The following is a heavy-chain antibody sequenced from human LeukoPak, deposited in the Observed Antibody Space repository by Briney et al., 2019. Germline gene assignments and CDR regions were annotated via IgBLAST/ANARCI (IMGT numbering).Heavy chain of an antibody. CDR2: ISGSGANT. J-gene: IGHJ5*02. D-gene: IGHD6-13*01. V-gene: IGHV3-23*01. CDR1: GFTVSSNY. Sequence: SGGSLRLSCAASGFTVSSNYMSWVRQAPGKGLEWVSTISGSGANTYYADSVRGRFTTSRDNAKNSLYLQMNSLRAEDTALYYCAKDYGSSWWHWFDPWGQGTLVTVSS. CDR3: AKDYGSSWWHWFDP.